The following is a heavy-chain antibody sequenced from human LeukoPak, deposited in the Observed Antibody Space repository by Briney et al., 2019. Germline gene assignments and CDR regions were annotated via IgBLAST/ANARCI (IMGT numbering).Heavy chain of an antibody. CDR3: ARAYDFKIDY. Sequence: SETLSLTCAVSGGSISSGGYAWSWIRQPPGKGLELVGYIYHSGSTYYNPSLKSRVTISVDRSKNQFSLKLSSVTAADTAVYYCARAYDFKIDYWGQGTLVTVSS. CDR2: IYHSGST. D-gene: IGHD3-3*01. CDR1: GGSISSGGYA. V-gene: IGHV4-30-2*01. J-gene: IGHJ4*02.